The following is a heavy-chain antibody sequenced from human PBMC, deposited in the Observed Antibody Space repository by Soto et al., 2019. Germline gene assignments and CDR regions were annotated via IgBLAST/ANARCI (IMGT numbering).Heavy chain of an antibody. D-gene: IGHD6-13*01. CDR3: AAGYTTGPDAFDI. CDR1: GYKFATAW. J-gene: IGHJ3*02. V-gene: IGHV5-51*01. Sequence: GETLKMSGEGSGYKFATAWRGWVRQMPGKGLEWMGMIFPGDSDTKNSPSLQGQITMSVDKSDSSAYLQWRSLKASDTAMYYCAAGYTTGPDAFDIWGQGTMVTVSS. CDR2: IFPGDSDT.